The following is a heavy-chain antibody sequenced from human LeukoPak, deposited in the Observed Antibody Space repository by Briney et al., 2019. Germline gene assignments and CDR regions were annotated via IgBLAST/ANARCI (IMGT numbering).Heavy chain of an antibody. CDR1: GFTFSSYW. D-gene: IGHD3-10*01. V-gene: IGHV3-7*01. J-gene: IGHJ4*02. CDR3: ARDRPYYYGSGSYSSSFDY. Sequence: GGSLRLSCAASGFTFSSYWMSWVRQAPGKGLEWVANIKQDGSEKYYVDSVKGRFTISRDNAKNSLYLQMNSLRAEDTAVYYCARDRPYYYGSGSYSSSFDYWGQGTLVTVSS. CDR2: IKQDGSEK.